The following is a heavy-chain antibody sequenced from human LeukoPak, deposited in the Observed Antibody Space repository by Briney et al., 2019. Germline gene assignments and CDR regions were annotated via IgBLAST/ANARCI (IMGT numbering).Heavy chain of an antibody. J-gene: IGHJ4*02. Sequence: GASVKVSCKASGYTFTGYYMHWVRQAPGQGLEWMGWINPNSGGTNYAQKFQGRVTMTRDTSIGTAYMELSRLRSDDTAVYYCARARTLTSCYDYWGQGTLVTVSS. CDR3: ARARTLTSCYDY. V-gene: IGHV1-2*02. D-gene: IGHD2-15*01. CDR1: GYTFTGYY. CDR2: INPNSGGT.